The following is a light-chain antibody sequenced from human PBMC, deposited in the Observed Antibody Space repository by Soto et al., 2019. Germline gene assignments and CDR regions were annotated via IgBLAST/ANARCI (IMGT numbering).Light chain of an antibody. V-gene: IGKV1-39*01. Sequence: DIQMTQSPSSLSASVGDRVTITCRASQTVSTYLNWYQQELGKAPKLLIYAASTLQSRVPSRFSGRGSGTYFTLTISTLQPEDIATYYCQQSSSTPRTFGQGTKVEIK. CDR1: QTVSTY. CDR2: AAS. CDR3: QQSSSTPRT. J-gene: IGKJ1*01.